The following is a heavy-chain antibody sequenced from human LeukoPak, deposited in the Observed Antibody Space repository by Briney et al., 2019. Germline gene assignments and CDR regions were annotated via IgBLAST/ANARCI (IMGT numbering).Heavy chain of an antibody. CDR2: IYYSGST. D-gene: IGHD5-18*01. CDR3: AREREERGYSYGYNY. Sequence: SETLSLTCTVSGGSVSSGSYYWSWIRQPPGKGLEWIGYIYYSGSTNYNSSLKSRVTISVDTSKNQFSLKLSSVTAADTAVYYCAREREERGYSYGYNYWGQGTLVTVSS. J-gene: IGHJ4*02. CDR1: GGSVSSGSYY. V-gene: IGHV4-61*01.